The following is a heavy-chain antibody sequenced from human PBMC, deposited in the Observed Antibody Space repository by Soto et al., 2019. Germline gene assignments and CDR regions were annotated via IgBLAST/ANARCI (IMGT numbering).Heavy chain of an antibody. J-gene: IGHJ6*02. CDR2: ICYSGST. Sequence: PSETLSLTSTVSGGSISSGDYYWSWIRQPPGKGLEWIGYICYSGSTYYNPSLKSRVTISVDTSKNQFSLKLSSVTAADTAVYYCARDQGIYNDFWSGYPTTYYYYGMDVWGQGTTVTVSS. CDR1: GGSISSGDYY. D-gene: IGHD3-3*01. V-gene: IGHV4-30-4*01. CDR3: ARDQGIYNDFWSGYPTTYYYYGMDV.